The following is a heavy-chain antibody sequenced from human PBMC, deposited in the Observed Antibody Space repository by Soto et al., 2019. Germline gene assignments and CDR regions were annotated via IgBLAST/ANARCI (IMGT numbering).Heavy chain of an antibody. J-gene: IGHJ4*02. V-gene: IGHV2-26*01. D-gene: IGHD3-10*01. CDR3: ARISGRFGASHFDF. Sequence: QVTLKESGPVLVQATETLTLTCNVSGFSLTNVQKGVAWIRQPPGKALEWLAHILSDVEQSYKSSLKKRLTISQDTSKRQVVLVITNVEPVDTATYYCARISGRFGASHFDFWGQGSSVIVSS. CDR2: ILSDVEQ. CDR1: GFSLTNVQKG.